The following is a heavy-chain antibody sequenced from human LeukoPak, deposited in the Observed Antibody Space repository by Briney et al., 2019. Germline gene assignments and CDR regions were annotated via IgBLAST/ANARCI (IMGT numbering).Heavy chain of an antibody. J-gene: IGHJ4*02. CDR3: TKSLTMWFGDSSGSDY. Sequence: GGSLRLSCAASGFTFSSYAMSWVRRAPGKGLEWVSAISGSGGSTYYADSVKGRFTISRDNSKNTLYLQMNSLRGEDTAVYYCTKSLTMWFGDSSGSDYWGQGTLVTVSS. V-gene: IGHV3-23*01. CDR1: GFTFSSYA. D-gene: IGHD3-10*01. CDR2: ISGSGGST.